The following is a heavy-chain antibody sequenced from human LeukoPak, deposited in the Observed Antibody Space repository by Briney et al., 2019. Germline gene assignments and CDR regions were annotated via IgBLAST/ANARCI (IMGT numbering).Heavy chain of an antibody. CDR2: ISWNSGSI. V-gene: IGHV3-9*01. J-gene: IGHJ3*02. Sequence: GGSLGLSCAASGFTVSSNYMSWVRQAPGKGLEWVSGISWNSGSIGYADSVKGRFTISRDNAKNSLYLQMNSLRAEDTALYYCAKDEGPGSSGYWGAFDIWGQGTMVTVSS. CDR3: AKDEGPGSSGYWGAFDI. CDR1: GFTVSSNY. D-gene: IGHD3-22*01.